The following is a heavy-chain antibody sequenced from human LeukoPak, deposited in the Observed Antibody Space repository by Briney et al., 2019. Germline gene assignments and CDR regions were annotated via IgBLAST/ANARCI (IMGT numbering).Heavy chain of an antibody. CDR2: ISAYNGNT. CDR1: GYTFTSYG. V-gene: IGHV1-18*01. Sequence: ASVKVSCKASGYTFTSYGISWVRQAPGQGLEWMGWISAYNGNTNYAQKLQGRVTMTTDTSTSTAYMELRSLRSDDTAVYYCAREGTMIVVVITDLYYYYGMDVWGQGTAVTVSS. D-gene: IGHD3-22*01. CDR3: AREGTMIVVVITDLYYYYGMDV. J-gene: IGHJ6*02.